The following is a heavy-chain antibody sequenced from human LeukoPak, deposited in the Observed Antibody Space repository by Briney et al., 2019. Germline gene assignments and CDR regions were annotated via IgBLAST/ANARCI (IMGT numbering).Heavy chain of an antibody. CDR2: ISISSNYT. CDR1: GLTFSDYY. J-gene: IGHJ6*02. V-gene: IGHV3-11*03. CDR3: ARCGAPNNYYYDGMDV. Sequence: GGSLRLSCAASGLTFSDYYMSWIRQAPGKGLEWLAYISISSNYTNYADSVKGRFTISRDNAKNSLYLQMNGLSAEDTAVYYCARCGAPNNYYYDGMDVWGQGTTVTVSS. D-gene: IGHD1-26*01.